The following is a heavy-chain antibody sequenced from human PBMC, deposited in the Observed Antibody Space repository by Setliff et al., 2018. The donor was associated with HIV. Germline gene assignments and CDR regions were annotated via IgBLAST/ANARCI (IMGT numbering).Heavy chain of an antibody. J-gene: IGHJ4*02. V-gene: IGHV1-3*01. CDR3: TRGGISDY. CDR2: INAGNGKT. CDR1: GNTFTNHG. Sequence: ASVKVSCKASGNTFTNHGIHWVRQAPGQRLEWMGWINAGNGKTRYSQKFQGRVTITRDTSASTAYMELSSLRSEDTAVYYCTRGGISDYWGQGTLVTVSS. D-gene: IGHD3-3*02.